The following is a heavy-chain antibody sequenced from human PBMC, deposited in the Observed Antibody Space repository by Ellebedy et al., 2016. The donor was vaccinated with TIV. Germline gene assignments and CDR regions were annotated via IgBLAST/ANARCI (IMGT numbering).Heavy chain of an antibody. V-gene: IGHV3-74*01. J-gene: IGHJ5*02. Sequence: GESLKISCAASGFPFSNFWVHWARQAPGKGLVWVSRISSDGRKTDYADSVRGRFTISRDNAKNSLYLQMNSLRAEDTAVYYCARAGEYCSSTSCSPWTWFDPWGQGTLVTVSS. CDR3: ARAGEYCSSTSCSPWTWFDP. D-gene: IGHD2-2*01. CDR2: ISSDGRKT. CDR1: GFPFSNFW.